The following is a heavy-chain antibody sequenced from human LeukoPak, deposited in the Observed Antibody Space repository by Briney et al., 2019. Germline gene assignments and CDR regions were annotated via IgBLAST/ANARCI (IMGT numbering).Heavy chain of an antibody. Sequence: GGSLRLSCAASGFTFSSYEMNWVRQAPGKGLEWVSSISSSSSYIYYADSVKGRFTISRDNAKNSLYLQMNSLRAEDTAVYYCARLTLPQDAFDIWGQGTMVTVSS. CDR3: ARLTLPQDAFDI. J-gene: IGHJ3*02. V-gene: IGHV3-21*01. CDR1: GFTFSSYE. CDR2: ISSSSSYI.